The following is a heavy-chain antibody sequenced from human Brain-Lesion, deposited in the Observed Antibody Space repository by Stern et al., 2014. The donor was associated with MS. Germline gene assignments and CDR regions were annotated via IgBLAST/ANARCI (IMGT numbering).Heavy chain of an antibody. V-gene: IGHV4-4*02. CDR3: ARFPASRPHVFDS. Sequence: VQLEESGPGLVKPSGTLSLTCAVSGGSISSSNWWSWVRQSPGKGLEWIGESDHSGSTIYNPSLKSRVTVSVDKSKTPFSLHLRSVPAADTAVYFCARFPASRPHVFDSWGQGTLVTVSS. CDR1: GGSISSSNW. J-gene: IGHJ4*02. D-gene: IGHD6-13*01. CDR2: SDHSGST.